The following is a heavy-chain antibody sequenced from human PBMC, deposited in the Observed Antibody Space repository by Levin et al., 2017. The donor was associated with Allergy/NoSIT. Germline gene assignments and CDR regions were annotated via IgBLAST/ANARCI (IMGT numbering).Heavy chain of an antibody. CDR2: IWYDGSKK. V-gene: IGHV3-33*01. Sequence: PGGSLRLSCAASGFTFSSYGMHWVRQAPGKGLEWVAIIWYDGSKKYYIDSVKGRFTISRDNSQNTLYLQMNSLRAEDTAVYYCTRENGALAGSDYWGQGTLVTVSS. CDR1: GFTFSSYG. CDR3: TRENGALAGSDY. J-gene: IGHJ4*02. D-gene: IGHD6-19*01.